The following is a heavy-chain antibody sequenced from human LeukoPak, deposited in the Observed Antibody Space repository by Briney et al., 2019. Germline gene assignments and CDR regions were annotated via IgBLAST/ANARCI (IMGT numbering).Heavy chain of an antibody. J-gene: IGHJ4*02. CDR2: IYSGGST. Sequence: GGSLRLSCAASGFTLINNYMSWVRQAPGKGLEWVSVIYSGGSTYYADSVKGRFTISRDNSKNTLYLQMNSLRAEDTAVYYCARGTVATLFDYWGQGTLVTVSS. CDR1: GFTLINNY. V-gene: IGHV3-53*01. CDR3: ARGTVATLFDY. D-gene: IGHD5-12*01.